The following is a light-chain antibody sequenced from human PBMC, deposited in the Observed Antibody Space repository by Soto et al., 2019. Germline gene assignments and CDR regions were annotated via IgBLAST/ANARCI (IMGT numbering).Light chain of an antibody. CDR1: QSVSSN. J-gene: IGKJ1*01. CDR2: GAS. CDR3: QQYNNWLTGT. Sequence: EVVMTQSPATLSWSPGERATLSCRASQSVSSNLAWYQQKPGQAPRLLIYGASTRATGIPARFSGSGSGTEFTLTISILQSEDFAVYYCQQYNNWLTGTFGQGTKVDIK. V-gene: IGKV3-15*01.